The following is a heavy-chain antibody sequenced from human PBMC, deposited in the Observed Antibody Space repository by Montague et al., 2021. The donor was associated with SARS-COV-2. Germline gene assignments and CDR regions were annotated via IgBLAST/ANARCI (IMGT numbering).Heavy chain of an antibody. CDR3: AHRRGLLLSDAFEX. J-gene: IGHJ3*02. CDR2: IYWDDDK. D-gene: IGHD1-26*01. CDR1: GFSLSTSGVG. V-gene: IGHV2-5*02. Sequence: PALVKPTQTLTLTCTFSGFSLSTSGVGVGWIRQPPGKALEWLALIYWDDDKRYSPPLKSRLTITKDTSKNQVVLTMTNMDPVDTATYYCAHRRGLLLSDAFEXGGQGTMVTVSS.